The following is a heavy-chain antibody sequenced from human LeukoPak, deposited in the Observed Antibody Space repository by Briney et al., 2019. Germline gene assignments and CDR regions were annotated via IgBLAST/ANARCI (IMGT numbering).Heavy chain of an antibody. V-gene: IGHV4-59*08. D-gene: IGHD1-14*01. CDR1: GGSISGYY. CDR2: IYYSGST. Sequence: SETLSLTCTVSGGSISGYYWSWIRQSPGKGLEWIAYIYYSGSTNYNPSLKSRVTISVDTSKNQFSLKLSPVTAADAAVYYCARHLTGTRSLDYWGQGTLVTVSS. J-gene: IGHJ4*02. CDR3: ARHLTGTRSLDY.